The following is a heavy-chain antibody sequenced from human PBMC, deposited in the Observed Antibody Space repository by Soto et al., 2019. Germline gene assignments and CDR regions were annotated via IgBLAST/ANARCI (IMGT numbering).Heavy chain of an antibody. J-gene: IGHJ5*02. CDR3: ARGYSNYGWFDP. D-gene: IGHD4-4*01. CDR2: IYYSGST. V-gene: IGHV4-31*03. CDR1: GGSIISGGYY. Sequence: SETLSLTCTVSGGSIISGGYYWSWIRQHPGKGLEWIGYIYYSGSTYYNPSLKSRVTISVDTSKNQFSLKLSSVTAADTAVYYCARGYSNYGWFDPWGQGTLVTVSS.